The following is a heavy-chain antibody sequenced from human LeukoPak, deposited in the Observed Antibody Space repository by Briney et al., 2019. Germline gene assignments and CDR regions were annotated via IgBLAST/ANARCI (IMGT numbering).Heavy chain of an antibody. J-gene: IGHJ4*02. CDR2: ISGSGGST. Sequence: GGSLSLSCAASGFTLSSYAMSWVPQAPGKGLEWVSAISGSGGSTEYADSVRVRFTISRDNSKNTLYLQMNSLRAEDTGVYYCAKVHDILTGYILGGQYYFDYWGQGTLVTVSA. CDR1: GFTLSSYA. CDR3: AKVHDILTGYILGGQYYFDY. V-gene: IGHV3-23*01. D-gene: IGHD3-9*01.